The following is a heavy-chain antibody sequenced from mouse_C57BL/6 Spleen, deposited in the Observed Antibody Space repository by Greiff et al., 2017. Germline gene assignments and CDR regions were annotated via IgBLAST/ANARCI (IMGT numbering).Heavy chain of an antibody. D-gene: IGHD2-4*01. Sequence: EVHLVESGPELVKPGASVKMSCKASGYTFTDYNMHWVKQSHGKSLEWIGYINPNNGGTSYNQKFKGKATLTVNKSSSTAYMELRSLTSEDSAVYYCARDYDYDGVYYFDYWGQGTTLTVSS. CDR3: ARDYDYDGVYYFDY. CDR2: INPNNGGT. J-gene: IGHJ2*01. CDR1: GYTFTDYN. V-gene: IGHV1-22*01.